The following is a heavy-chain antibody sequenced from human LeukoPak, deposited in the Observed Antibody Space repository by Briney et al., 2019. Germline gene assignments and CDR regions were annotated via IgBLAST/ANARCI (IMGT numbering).Heavy chain of an antibody. Sequence: KPLETLSLTCTVSGYSISSGYYWGWIRPPPGKGLEWIGSIYHSGSTYYNPSLKSRVTISVDTSKNQFSLKLSSVTAADTAVYYCAREVQLERYWIFNDAIDIWGQGTMVTVSS. V-gene: IGHV4-38-2*02. CDR2: IYHSGST. CDR3: AREVQLERYWIFNDAIDI. CDR1: GYSISSGYY. J-gene: IGHJ3*02. D-gene: IGHD1-1*01.